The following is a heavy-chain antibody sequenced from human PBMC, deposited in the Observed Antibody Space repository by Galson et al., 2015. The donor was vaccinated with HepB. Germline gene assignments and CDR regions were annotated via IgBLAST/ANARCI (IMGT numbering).Heavy chain of an antibody. CDR2: INWNGGST. Sequence: SLRLSCAASGFTFDDYGMSWVRQAPGKGLEWVSGINWNGGSTGYADSVKGRFTISRDNAKNSLYLQMNSLRAEDTALYYCARGGLGYCSSTSCYTVYYFDYWGQGTLVTVSS. V-gene: IGHV3-20*04. D-gene: IGHD2-2*02. J-gene: IGHJ4*02. CDR3: ARGGLGYCSSTSCYTVYYFDY. CDR1: GFTFDDYG.